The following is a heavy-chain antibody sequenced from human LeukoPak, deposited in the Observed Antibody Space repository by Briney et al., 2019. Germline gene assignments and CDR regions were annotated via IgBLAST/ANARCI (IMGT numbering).Heavy chain of an antibody. CDR1: GFTFSSYW. CDR3: ARENRRIAAAGDYHY. Sequence: GGSLRLSCAASGFTFSSYWMGWVRQAPGKGLEWVANTKQDGSEKYYVDSVKGRFTISRDNAKNSLYLQMNSLRAEDTAVYYCARENRRIAAAGDYHYWGQGTLVTVSS. J-gene: IGHJ4*02. CDR2: TKQDGSEK. V-gene: IGHV3-7*01. D-gene: IGHD6-13*01.